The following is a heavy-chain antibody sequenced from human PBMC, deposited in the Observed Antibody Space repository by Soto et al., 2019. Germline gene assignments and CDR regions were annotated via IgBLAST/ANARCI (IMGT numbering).Heavy chain of an antibody. J-gene: IGHJ6*02. CDR3: ARWGRAQDYYHYYGMDV. CDR1: GNSVSTNTAA. Sequence: SQTLSLTCVLSGNSVSTNTAAWNWTRQSPSRGLEWLGSTYYRSKWYSDYAVSVRSRITINPDTSKNQFSLQLNSVTPEDTAVYYCARWGRAQDYYHYYGMDVWGQGTTDIVS. CDR2: TYYRSKWYS. D-gene: IGHD7-27*01. V-gene: IGHV6-1*01.